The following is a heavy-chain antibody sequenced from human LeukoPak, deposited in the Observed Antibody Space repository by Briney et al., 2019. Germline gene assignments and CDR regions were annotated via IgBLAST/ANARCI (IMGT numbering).Heavy chain of an antibody. CDR1: GGSISGYY. V-gene: IGHV4-59*01. CDR2: IYYSGST. J-gene: IGHJ4*02. Sequence: SETLSLTCTVSGGSISGYYWSWIRQPPGKGLEWIGYIYYSGSTNYNPSLKSRVTISVDTSKDQFSLKLSSVTAADTAVYYCARDRGPDSSGWYEEGLDYWGQGTLVTVSS. CDR3: ARDRGPDSSGWYEEGLDY. D-gene: IGHD6-19*01.